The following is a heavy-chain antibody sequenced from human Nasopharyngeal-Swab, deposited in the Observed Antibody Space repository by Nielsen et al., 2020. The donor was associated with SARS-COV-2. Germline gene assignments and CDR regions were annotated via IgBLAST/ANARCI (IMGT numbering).Heavy chain of an antibody. CDR3: ARGLRGSYWVY. Sequence: GESLKIPCAASGFTFSSYWMSWVRQAPGKGLEWVANIKQDGSEKYYVDSVKGRFTISRDNAKNSLYLQMNSLRAEDTAVYYCARGLRGSYWVYWGQGTLVTVSS. CDR2: IKQDGSEK. CDR1: GFTFSSYW. J-gene: IGHJ4*02. V-gene: IGHV3-7*04. D-gene: IGHD1-26*01.